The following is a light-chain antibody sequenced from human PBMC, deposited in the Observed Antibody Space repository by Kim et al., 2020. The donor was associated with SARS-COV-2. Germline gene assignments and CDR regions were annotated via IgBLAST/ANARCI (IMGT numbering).Light chain of an antibody. CDR2: DVS. CDR3: SSYTSSSTYV. J-gene: IGLJ1*01. V-gene: IGLV2-14*03. Sequence: GQSITISCTGTSSDVGGYNYVYWYQQHPGKAPQLMIYDVSNRPSGVSNRFSGSKSGNMASLTISGLQAEDEADYYCSSYTSSSTYVFGTGTKVTVL. CDR1: SSDVGGYNY.